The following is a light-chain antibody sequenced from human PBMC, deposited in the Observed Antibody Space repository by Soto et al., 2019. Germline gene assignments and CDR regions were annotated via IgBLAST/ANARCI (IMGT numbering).Light chain of an antibody. CDR3: SSYTSSRFYV. J-gene: IGLJ1*01. CDR1: SSDVGGYNY. Sequence: QSVLTQPASVSGSPGQSITISCTGTSSDVGGYNYVSWYQQHPGKAPKPRIYEVSNRPSGVSNRFSGSKSGNTASLTISGLQAEDEADYYCSSYTSSRFYVFGTVTKLPS. CDR2: EVS. V-gene: IGLV2-14*01.